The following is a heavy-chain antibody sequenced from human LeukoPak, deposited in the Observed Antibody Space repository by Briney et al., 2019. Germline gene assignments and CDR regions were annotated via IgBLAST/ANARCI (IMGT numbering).Heavy chain of an antibody. CDR3: ARVGVGAAAGTWTFFDY. Sequence: PSETLSLTFTVSGGSISSYYWSWIRQPPGKGLEWIGYIYYSGSTNYNPSLKSRVTISVDTSKNQFSLKLSSVTAADTAVYYCARVGVGAAAGTWTFFDYWGQGTLVTVSS. D-gene: IGHD6-13*01. J-gene: IGHJ4*02. V-gene: IGHV4-59*01. CDR2: IYYSGST. CDR1: GGSISSYY.